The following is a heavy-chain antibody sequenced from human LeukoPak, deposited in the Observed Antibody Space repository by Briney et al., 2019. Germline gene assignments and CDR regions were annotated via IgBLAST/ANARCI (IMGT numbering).Heavy chain of an antibody. Sequence: GGSLRLSCAGSGFSFTNAWLSWVRQTPGKGLEWVGRIKSKTDGGTTDYAAPVKGRFTISREDSRNTLYLHMSSLQTEDTAVYYCNTDLSYYDSSGFPYWGQGTLVTVSS. CDR1: GFSFTNAW. J-gene: IGHJ4*02. D-gene: IGHD3-22*01. CDR2: IKSKTDGGTT. V-gene: IGHV3-15*01. CDR3: NTDLSYYDSSGFPY.